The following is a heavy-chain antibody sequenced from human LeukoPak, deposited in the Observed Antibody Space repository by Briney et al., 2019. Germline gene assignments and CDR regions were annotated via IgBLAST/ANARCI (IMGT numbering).Heavy chain of an antibody. CDR2: IYYTGST. J-gene: IGHJ5*02. CDR3: ARDLGYSGFDWAP. V-gene: IGHV4-39*07. CDR1: GGSISSSNYY. D-gene: IGHD5-12*01. Sequence: SETLSLTCTVSGGSISSSNYYWGWIRQPPGEGLEWIGSIYYTGSTYYNPSLKSRVTISVDTSKNQFSLNLTSVTAADAAVYYCARDLGYSGFDWAPWGQGTLVTVSS.